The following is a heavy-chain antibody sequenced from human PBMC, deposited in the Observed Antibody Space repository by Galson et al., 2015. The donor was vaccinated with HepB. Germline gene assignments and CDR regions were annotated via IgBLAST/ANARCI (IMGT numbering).Heavy chain of an antibody. CDR1: GYTFTGYS. Sequence: SVKVSCKASGYTFTGYSMHWVRQAPGQGLEWMGWINPDSGGTNYAQKFQGRVTMTRDSSISTAYLELSRLGSDDTAEVYCAVLRSGLLWFGELRDDTFGIWGQGTMVTVSS. J-gene: IGHJ3*02. D-gene: IGHD3-10*01. V-gene: IGHV1-2*02. CDR3: AVLRSGLLWFGELRDDTFGI. CDR2: INPDSGGT.